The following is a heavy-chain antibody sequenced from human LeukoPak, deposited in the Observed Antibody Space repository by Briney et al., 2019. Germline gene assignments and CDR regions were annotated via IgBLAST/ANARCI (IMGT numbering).Heavy chain of an antibody. D-gene: IGHD3-3*01. J-gene: IGHJ4*02. CDR1: GFTFSSYW. CDR3: ATDRGWRTSGYYLYYFEY. Sequence: GGSLRLSCAASGFTFSSYWMSWVRQGPGKGLEWVASIKHDGSEKYYVDSVRGRFTISRDNTMNSLYLQMSSLRAEDTAVYYCATDRGWRTSGYYLYYFEYWGQGTLVTYSS. V-gene: IGHV3-7*01. CDR2: IKHDGSEK.